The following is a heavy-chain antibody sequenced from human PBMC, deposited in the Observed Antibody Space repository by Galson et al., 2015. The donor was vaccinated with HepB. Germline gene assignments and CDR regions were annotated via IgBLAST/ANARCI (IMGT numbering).Heavy chain of an antibody. V-gene: IGHV4-30-2*01. D-gene: IGHD3-3*01. CDR3: AREAVGITIFALAR. CDR1: GGSISSGGYS. CDR2: IYPSGST. Sequence: TLSLTCGVSGGSISSGGYSWSWIRQPPGKGLEWIGYIYPSGSTYSNPSLKSRLTISVDRSKNQFSLKLSSVTAADTAVYYCAREAVGITIFALARGGQGTLVTVSS. J-gene: IGHJ4*02.